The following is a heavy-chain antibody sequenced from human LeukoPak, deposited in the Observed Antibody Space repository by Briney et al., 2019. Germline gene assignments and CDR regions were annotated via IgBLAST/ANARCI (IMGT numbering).Heavy chain of an antibody. CDR1: GFTFSSYA. Sequence: VQPGGSLRLACAASGFTFSSYAMSLVRPAPGEGLEWVSAISGSGGSTYYAESVKGRFTISRDNSKNTLYLQMNSLRAEDTAVYYCAKGLPPGGAKVVAVIWGQGTMVTVSS. CDR2: ISGSGGST. J-gene: IGHJ3*02. V-gene: IGHV3-23*01. CDR3: AKGLPPGGAKVVAVI. D-gene: IGHD3-22*01.